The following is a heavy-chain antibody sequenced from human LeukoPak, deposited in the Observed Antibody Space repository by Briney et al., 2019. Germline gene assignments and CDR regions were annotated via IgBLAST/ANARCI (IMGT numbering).Heavy chain of an antibody. Sequence: GGSLRLSCAASGLTFSTYSMNWVRQAPGKGLEWVSYIGSSSSAIYYADSVKGRFTISRDNAQNSLYLQMNSLRAEDTAVYYCARDEGPTVTTPLDYWGQGTLVTVSS. J-gene: IGHJ4*02. CDR3: ARDEGPTVTTPLDY. V-gene: IGHV3-21*05. CDR1: GLTFSTYS. D-gene: IGHD4-17*01. CDR2: IGSSSSAI.